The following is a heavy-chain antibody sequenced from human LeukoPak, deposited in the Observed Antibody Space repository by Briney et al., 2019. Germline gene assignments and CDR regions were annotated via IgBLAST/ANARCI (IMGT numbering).Heavy chain of an antibody. CDR2: INPSAGST. CDR1: GYTFTSYY. V-gene: IGHV1-46*01. D-gene: IGHD3-22*01. J-gene: IGHJ4*02. Sequence: ASVKVSCKASGYTFTSYYMHWVRQAPGQGLEWMGIINPSAGSTSYAQKFQGRVTITRDTSTTTVYMDLSSLRSEDTAVYYCARGDYYDSSGYSHTDYWGQGTLVTVSS. CDR3: ARGDYYDSSGYSHTDY.